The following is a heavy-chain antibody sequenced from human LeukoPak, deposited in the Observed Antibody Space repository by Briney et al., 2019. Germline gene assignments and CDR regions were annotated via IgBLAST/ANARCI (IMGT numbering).Heavy chain of an antibody. CDR2: TKEDGSEK. CDR1: GFTFSTYW. D-gene: IGHD6-6*01. Sequence: GGSLRLSCVASGFTFSTYWMSWVRQAPGKGPEWAACTKEDGSEKYYVESVKGRFTISRDNAKYSLYLQMNSLRVEDTAVYYCVRDKYSTSSSGSLFDYWGQGTLVTVSS. V-gene: IGHV3-7*01. CDR3: VRDKYSTSSSGSLFDY. J-gene: IGHJ4*02.